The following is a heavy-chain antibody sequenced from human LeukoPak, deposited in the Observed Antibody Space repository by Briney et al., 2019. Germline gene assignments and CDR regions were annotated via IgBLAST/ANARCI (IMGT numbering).Heavy chain of an antibody. V-gene: IGHV3-9*01. Sequence: GRSLRLSCAASGFTFDDYAMHWVRQAPGKGLEWVSGISWNSGSIGYADSVKGRFTISRDNAKNSLYLQMNSLRAEDTAVYYCAKEISTGGDYYFDYWGQGTLVTVSS. D-gene: IGHD2-21*01. CDR3: AKEISTGGDYYFDY. CDR1: GFTFDDYA. J-gene: IGHJ4*02. CDR2: ISWNSGSI.